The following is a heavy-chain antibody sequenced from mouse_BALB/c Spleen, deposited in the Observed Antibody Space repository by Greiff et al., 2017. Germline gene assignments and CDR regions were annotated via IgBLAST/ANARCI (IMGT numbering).Heavy chain of an antibody. D-gene: IGHD4-1*02. J-gene: IGHJ3*01. V-gene: IGHV10-1*02. CDR1: GFTFNTYA. CDR2: IRSKSNNYAT. CDR3: VTTGTGTY. Sequence: EVQLVESGGGLVQPKGSLKLSCAASGFTFNTYAMNWVRQAPGKGLEWVARIRSKSNNYATYYAESVKDRFTISRDDSQSMLYLQMNNLKTEDTAMYYCVTTGTGTYWGQGTLVTVSA.